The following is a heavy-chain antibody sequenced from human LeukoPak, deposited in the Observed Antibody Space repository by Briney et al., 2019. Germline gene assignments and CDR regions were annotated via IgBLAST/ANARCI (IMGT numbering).Heavy chain of an antibody. CDR2: MNPNSGNT. V-gene: IGHV1-8*03. J-gene: IGHJ6*03. CDR1: GYTFTSYD. CDR3: ARCFRYYYYRDV. Sequence: ASVKVSCKASGYTFTSYDINWVRQATGQGLEWMGWMNPNSGNTGYAQKFQGRVTITRNTSISTAYMELSSLRSEDTAVYYCARCFRYYYYRDVWGKGTTVTVSS.